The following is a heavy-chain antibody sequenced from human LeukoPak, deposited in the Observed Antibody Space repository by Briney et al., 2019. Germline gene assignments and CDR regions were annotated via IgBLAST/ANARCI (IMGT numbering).Heavy chain of an antibody. D-gene: IGHD1-26*01. J-gene: IGHJ5*02. V-gene: IGHV1-24*01. CDR1: GYTLTELS. CDR3: ATRVGATRNWFDP. CDR2: FDPEDGET. Sequence: ASVKVSCKVSGYTLTELSMHWVRQAPGKGLGWMGGFDPEDGETIYAQKFQGRVTMTEDTSTDTAYMELSSLRSEDTAVYYCATRVGATRNWFDPWGQGTLVTVSS.